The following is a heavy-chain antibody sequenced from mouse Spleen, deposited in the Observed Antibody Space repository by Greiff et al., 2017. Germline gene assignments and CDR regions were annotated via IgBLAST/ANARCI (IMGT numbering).Heavy chain of an antibody. CDR2: IDPANGNT. CDR3: ASLSWDN. D-gene: IGHD6-2*01. J-gene: IGHJ2*01. Sequence: ESGAELVKPGASVKLSCTASGFNIKDTYMHWVKQRPEQGLEWIGRIDPANGNTKYDPKFQGKATITADTSSNTAYLQLSSLTSEDTAVYYCASLSWDNWGQGTTLTVSS. V-gene: IGHV14-3*02. CDR1: GFNIKDTY.